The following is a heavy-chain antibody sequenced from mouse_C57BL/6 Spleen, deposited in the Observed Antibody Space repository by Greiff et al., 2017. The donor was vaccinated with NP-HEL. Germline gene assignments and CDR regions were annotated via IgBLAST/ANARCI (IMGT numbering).Heavy chain of an antibody. CDR2: IDPEDGDT. CDR1: GFNIKDYY. CDR3: TTGRAQATFAY. D-gene: IGHD3-2*02. Sequence: EVQLQQSGAELVRPGASVKLSCTASGFNIKDYYMHWVKQRPEQGLEWIGRIDPEDGDTEYAPKFQGKATMTADTSSNTAYLQLSSLTSEDTAVDYCTTGRAQATFAYWGQGTLVTVSA. J-gene: IGHJ3*01. V-gene: IGHV14-1*01.